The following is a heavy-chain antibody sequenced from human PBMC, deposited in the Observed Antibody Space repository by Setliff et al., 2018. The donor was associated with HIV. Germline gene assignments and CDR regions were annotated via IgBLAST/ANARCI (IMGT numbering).Heavy chain of an antibody. J-gene: IGHJ5*02. CDR2: IYYSGST. Sequence: KTSETLSLTCTVSGGSISSYYWSWIRQPPGKGLEWIGYIYYSGSTNYNPSLKSRLTISVDTSKNQFSLNLSSVTAADTAVYYCARASLGLYSGSYPWGQGTLVTVSS. CDR1: GGSISSYY. V-gene: IGHV4-59*12. CDR3: ARASLGLYSGSYP. D-gene: IGHD1-26*01.